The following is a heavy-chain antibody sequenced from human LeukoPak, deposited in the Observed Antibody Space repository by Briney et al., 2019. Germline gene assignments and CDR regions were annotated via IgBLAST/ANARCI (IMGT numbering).Heavy chain of an antibody. CDR3: ASDDSSGYLAY. V-gene: IGHV1-2*02. D-gene: IGHD3-22*01. J-gene: IGHJ4*02. Sequence: ASVKVSCKASGYTFTSYAMNWVRQAPGQGLEWMGWINPNSGGTNYAQKFQGRVTMTRDTSISTAYMELSRLRSDDTAVYYCASDDSSGYLAYWGQGTLVTVSS. CDR1: GYTFTSYA. CDR2: INPNSGGT.